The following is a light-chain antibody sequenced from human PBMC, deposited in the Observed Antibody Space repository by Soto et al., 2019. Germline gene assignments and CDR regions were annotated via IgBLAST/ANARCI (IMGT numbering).Light chain of an antibody. Sequence: QSALTQPRSVSGSPGQSVTISCTGTSSDVGGYNYVSWYQQHPGKAPKLMIYDVSKRPSGVPDHFSGSKSGNTASLTISGLQAEDEADYYCCSYAGSYTLFVFGTGTKLTVL. CDR1: SSDVGGYNY. V-gene: IGLV2-11*01. J-gene: IGLJ1*01. CDR2: DVS. CDR3: CSYAGSYTLFV.